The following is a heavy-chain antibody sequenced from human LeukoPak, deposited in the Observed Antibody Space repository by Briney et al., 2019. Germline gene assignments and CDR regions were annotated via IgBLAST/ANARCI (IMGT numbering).Heavy chain of an antibody. CDR3: AKDDWNLRGSDF. J-gene: IGHJ4*02. D-gene: IGHD1-1*01. CDR1: EFTFSSYA. Sequence: GGSLRLSCAASEFTFSSYAMSWVRQAPGKGLEWVSTISGSGGSTYYADSVKGRFTISRDNSKNTLYLQMNSLRAEDTAVYYCAKDDWNLRGSDFWGQGTLVTVSS. CDR2: ISGSGGST. V-gene: IGHV3-23*01.